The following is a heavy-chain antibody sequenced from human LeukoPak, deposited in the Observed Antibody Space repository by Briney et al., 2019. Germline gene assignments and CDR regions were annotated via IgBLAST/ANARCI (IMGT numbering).Heavy chain of an antibody. CDR2: IYTSGST. CDR1: GGSISSYY. V-gene: IGHV4-4*07. CDR3: ARDLKGSWFLPHYGMDV. D-gene: IGHD6-13*01. Sequence: SETLSLTCTVSGGSISSYYWSWIRQPAGKGLEWVGRIYTSGSTNYNPSLKSRVTMSVDTSKNQFSLKLSSVTAAGTAVYYCARDLKGSWFLPHYGMDVWGQGTTVTVSS. J-gene: IGHJ6*02.